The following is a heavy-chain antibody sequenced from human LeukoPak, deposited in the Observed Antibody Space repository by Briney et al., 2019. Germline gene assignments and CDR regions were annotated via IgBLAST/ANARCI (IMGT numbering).Heavy chain of an antibody. CDR2: VYYSGST. D-gene: IGHD6-13*01. V-gene: IGHV4-39*02. CDR3: ARGPGSSSHYFDY. J-gene: IGHJ4*02. CDR1: GGSISSSDYY. Sequence: PSETLSLTCTVFGGSISSSDYYWGWIRQPPGKGLEWIGSVYYSGSTYYNPSLRSRVTISVDTSKNYFSLKLTSVTAEDTAVYYCARGPGSSSHYFDYWGQGTLVTVSS.